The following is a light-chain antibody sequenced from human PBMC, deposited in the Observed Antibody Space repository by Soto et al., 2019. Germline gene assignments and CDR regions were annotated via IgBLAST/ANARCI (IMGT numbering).Light chain of an antibody. CDR3: QQYNSYPRT. V-gene: IGKV1-5*01. CDR1: QSIASW. J-gene: IGKJ1*01. Sequence: DIQMTQSPSTLSASVGDRVTITCRASQSIASWLAWYQQKPGRAPDLLIYDASTLKSGVPTRFSGSGSVTEFTLTISDLQPDDFATYYCQQYNSYPRTFGQGTKVDIK. CDR2: DAS.